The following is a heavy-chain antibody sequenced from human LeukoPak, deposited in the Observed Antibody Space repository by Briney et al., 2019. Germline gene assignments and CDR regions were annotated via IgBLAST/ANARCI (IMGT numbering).Heavy chain of an antibody. J-gene: IGHJ4*02. D-gene: IGHD3-10*01. CDR3: ARHSPDGSGSYSRRYFDY. V-gene: IGHV1-18*01. CDR2: ISAYNGNT. Sequence: GASVKVSCKASGYTFTSYGISWVRQAPGQGLEWMGWISAYNGNTIYAQKLQGRITMTTDTSTSTAYMELRSLRSDDTAVYYCARHSPDGSGSYSRRYFDYWGQGTLVTVSS. CDR1: GYTFTSYG.